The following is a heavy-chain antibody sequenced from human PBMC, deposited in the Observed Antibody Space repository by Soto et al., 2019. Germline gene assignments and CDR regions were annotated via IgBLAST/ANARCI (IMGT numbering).Heavy chain of an antibody. CDR3: ARFGRGSVLGYFDY. V-gene: IGHV4-4*02. J-gene: IGHJ4*02. CDR2: IYHSGST. D-gene: IGHD2-8*01. CDR1: GGSISSSNW. Sequence: SETLSLTCAVSGGSISSSNWWSWVRQPPGKGLEWIGEIYHSGSTNYNPSLKSRVTISVDKSKNQFSLKLSSVTAADTAVYYCARFGRGSVLGYFDYWGQGTLVTVSS.